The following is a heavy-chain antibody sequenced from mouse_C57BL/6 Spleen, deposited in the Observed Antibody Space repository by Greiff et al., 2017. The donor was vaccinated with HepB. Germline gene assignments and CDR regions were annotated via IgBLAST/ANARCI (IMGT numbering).Heavy chain of an antibody. V-gene: IGHV1-82*01. Sequence: VKLVESGPELVKPGASVKISCKASGYAFSSSWMNWVKQRPGKGLEWIGRIYPGDGDTNYNGKFKGKATLTADKSSSTAYMELRSLTSEDSAVYFCARSYDGYYVRAMDYWGQGTSVTVSS. CDR2: IYPGDGDT. CDR3: ARSYDGYYVRAMDY. D-gene: IGHD2-3*01. J-gene: IGHJ4*01. CDR1: GYAFSSSW.